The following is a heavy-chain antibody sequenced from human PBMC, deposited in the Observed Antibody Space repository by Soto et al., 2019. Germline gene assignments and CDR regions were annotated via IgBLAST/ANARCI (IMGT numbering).Heavy chain of an antibody. D-gene: IGHD3-10*01. V-gene: IGHV4-59*01. CDR3: ALTQLENWFDP. CDR1: GGSISSYY. Sequence: SETLSLTCTVSGGSISSYYWSWIRQPPGKGLEWIGYIYYSGSTNYNPSLKSRVTISVDTSKNQFSLKLSSVTAADTAVYYCALTQLENWFDPWGQGTLVTVSS. CDR2: IYYSGST. J-gene: IGHJ5*02.